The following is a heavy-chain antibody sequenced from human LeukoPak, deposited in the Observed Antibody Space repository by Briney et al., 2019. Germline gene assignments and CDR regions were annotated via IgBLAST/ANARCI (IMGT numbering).Heavy chain of an antibody. CDR3: AREGYYGSGSPPSLYFDY. CDR2: TSSDLNVK. V-gene: IGHV3-30-3*01. CDR1: GFTFRNYV. D-gene: IGHD3-10*01. Sequence: GGSLRLSCAASGFTFRNYVIHWARQAPGKGLEWVAVTSSDLNVKLYADSVKGRFTISRDNSRSTLYLQMNSLRPEDTVIYYCAREGYYGSGSPPSLYFDYCGQGTLVTVSS. J-gene: IGHJ4*02.